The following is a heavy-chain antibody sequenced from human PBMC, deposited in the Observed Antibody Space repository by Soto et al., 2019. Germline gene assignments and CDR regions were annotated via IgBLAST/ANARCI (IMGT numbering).Heavy chain of an antibody. V-gene: IGHV3-23*01. CDR3: AKATLRSHIVGATRSPFDY. Sequence: GGSLRLSCAASGFTFSSYAMSWVRQAPGKGLEWVSAISGSGGSTYYADSVKGRFTISRDNSKNTLYLQMNSLRAEDTAVYYCAKATLRSHIVGATRSPFDYWRQGTLVTVSS. J-gene: IGHJ4*02. CDR1: GFTFSSYA. D-gene: IGHD1-26*01. CDR2: ISGSGGST.